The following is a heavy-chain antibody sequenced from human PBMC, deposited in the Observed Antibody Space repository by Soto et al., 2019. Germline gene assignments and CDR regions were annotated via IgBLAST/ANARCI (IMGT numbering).Heavy chain of an antibody. Sequence: PWETLSLTGSVSGGTISSYYWSWIRQPPGKGLEWIGYIYSRGTTSYNPSLKSRATILVDTSKNQFSLRLTSVTATDTAVYYCATGSISRGLDVWGQGTTVTVSS. CDR1: GGTISSYY. CDR2: IYSRGTT. V-gene: IGHV4-59*12. D-gene: IGHD6-6*01. CDR3: ATGSISRGLDV. J-gene: IGHJ6*02.